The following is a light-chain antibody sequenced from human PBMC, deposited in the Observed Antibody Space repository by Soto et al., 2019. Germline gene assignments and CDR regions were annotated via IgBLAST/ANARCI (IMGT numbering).Light chain of an antibody. J-gene: IGKJ1*01. CDR1: QSVSSSY. CDR2: GAS. Sequence: EIVLTQSPGTLSLSPGERSTLSCRASQSVSSSYLAWYQEKHGQAPRXXIYGASSRATGIPDRFSGSGSGTDLTITISRLEPEDFAVYDCQQYGSSPWTFGQGTKVDIK. CDR3: QQYGSSPWT. V-gene: IGKV3-20*01.